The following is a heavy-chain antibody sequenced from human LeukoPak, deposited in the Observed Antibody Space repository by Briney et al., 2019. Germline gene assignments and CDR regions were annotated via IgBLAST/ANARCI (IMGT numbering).Heavy chain of an antibody. D-gene: IGHD1-26*01. V-gene: IGHV3-30-3*01. CDR1: GFNFSSYA. CDR2: VSYDGTKK. Sequence: GGSLRLSCAASGFNFSSYAMHWVRQAPGKGLEWVALVSYDGTKKYYRDSVKGRFTISRDNSKNTLYLRMNSLRTEDTAVYYCARGVSSGTYFLSRDYCYMDVWGKGTTVTISS. J-gene: IGHJ6*03. CDR3: ARGVSSGTYFLSRDYCYMDV.